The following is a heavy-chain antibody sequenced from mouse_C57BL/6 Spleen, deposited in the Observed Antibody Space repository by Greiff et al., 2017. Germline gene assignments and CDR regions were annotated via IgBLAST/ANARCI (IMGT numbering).Heavy chain of an antibody. D-gene: IGHD1-1*01. CDR1: GYAFSSSW. V-gene: IGHV1-82*01. CDR2: IYPGDGDT. J-gene: IGHJ1*03. Sequence: QVQLQQSGPELVKPGASVKISCKASGYAFSSSWMNWVKQRPGKGLEWIGRIYPGDGDTNYNGKFKGKATLTADKSSSTAYMQLSRLTSEDSAVYVCARRGYGSSYGWYFDVWGTGTPVTVSS. CDR3: ARRGYGSSYGWYFDV.